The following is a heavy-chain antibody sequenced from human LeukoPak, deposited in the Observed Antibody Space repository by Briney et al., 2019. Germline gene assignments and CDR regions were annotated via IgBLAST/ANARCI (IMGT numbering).Heavy chain of an antibody. CDR3: ARGWSGDYVEY. V-gene: IGHV4-59*01. CDR2: IYCSGST. Sequence: SETLSLTCTVSGGSISSYYWSWTRQPPGKGLEWIGYIYCSGSTNYNPSLKSRVTISVDTSKNQFSLKLSSVTAADTAVYYCARGWSGDYVEYWGQGTLVTVSS. CDR1: GGSISSYY. J-gene: IGHJ4*02. D-gene: IGHD2-15*01.